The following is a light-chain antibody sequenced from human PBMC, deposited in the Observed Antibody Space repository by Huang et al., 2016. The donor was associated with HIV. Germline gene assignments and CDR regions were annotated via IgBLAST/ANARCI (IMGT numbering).Light chain of an antibody. V-gene: IGKV3-20*01. CDR2: GAS. J-gene: IGKJ1*01. CDR1: QFVSNAY. Sequence: EIVLTQSPGTLSLSPGDRATLSCRASQFVSNAYVAWYQHEPGQSPRLLIYGASMRASGIPDRFSGSGFGTDFTLTISILEPDDFAVYFCQQCGSPTWTFGQGTKVEIK. CDR3: QQCGSPTWT.